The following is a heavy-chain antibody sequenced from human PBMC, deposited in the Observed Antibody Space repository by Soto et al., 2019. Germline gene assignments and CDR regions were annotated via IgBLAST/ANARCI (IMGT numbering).Heavy chain of an antibody. J-gene: IGHJ6*02. V-gene: IGHV3-13*01. D-gene: IGHD6-19*01. Sequence: EVQLVESGGGLVQPGGSLRLSCVASGFTFSIYDMHWVRQATGKGLEWVSAIGLAGETYYSGSVKGQFTISRENAKNSFYLQMNSLRVDDTAIYYCVREWLDTYGIHPPLSLDVWGQGTTVTVSS. CDR1: GFTFSIYD. CDR3: VREWLDTYGIHPPLSLDV. CDR2: IGLAGET.